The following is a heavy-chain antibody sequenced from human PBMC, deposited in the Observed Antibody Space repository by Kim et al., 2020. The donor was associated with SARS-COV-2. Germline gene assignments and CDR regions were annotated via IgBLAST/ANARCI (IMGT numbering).Heavy chain of an antibody. V-gene: IGHV1-18*01. CDR3: ARGGYSSSWSFFDY. Sequence: QKLQGRVTMTTDTSTSTAYMELRSLRSDDTAVYYCARGGYSSSWSFFDYWGQGTLVTVSS. J-gene: IGHJ4*02. D-gene: IGHD6-13*01.